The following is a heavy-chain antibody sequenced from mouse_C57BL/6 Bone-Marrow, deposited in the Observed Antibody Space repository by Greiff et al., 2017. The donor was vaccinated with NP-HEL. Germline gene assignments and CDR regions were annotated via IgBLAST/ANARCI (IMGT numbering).Heavy chain of an antibody. CDR3: ARVHYGNSWFAY. CDR2: IDPSDSET. CDR1: GYTFTSYW. D-gene: IGHD2-1*01. V-gene: IGHV1-52*01. J-gene: IGHJ3*01. Sequence: VQLQQPGAELVRPGSSVKLSCKASGYTFTSYWMHWVKQRPIQGLEWIGNIDPSDSETHYNQKFKDKATLTVDKSSSTAYMQLSSLTSEDSAVYYCARVHYGNSWFAYWGQGTLVTVSA.